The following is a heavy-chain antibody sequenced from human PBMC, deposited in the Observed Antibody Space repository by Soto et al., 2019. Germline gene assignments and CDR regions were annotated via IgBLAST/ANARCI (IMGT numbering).Heavy chain of an antibody. J-gene: IGHJ4*02. CDR2: ISYDGSNK. Sequence: QVQLVESGGGVVQPGRSLRLSCAASGFTFSSYGTHWVRQAPGKGLEWVAVISYDGSNKYYADSVKGRFTISRDNSKNTLYLQMNSLRAEDTAVYYCAKLVGADPYYFDYWGQGTLVTVSS. CDR3: AKLVGADPYYFDY. V-gene: IGHV3-30*18. CDR1: GFTFSSYG. D-gene: IGHD1-26*01.